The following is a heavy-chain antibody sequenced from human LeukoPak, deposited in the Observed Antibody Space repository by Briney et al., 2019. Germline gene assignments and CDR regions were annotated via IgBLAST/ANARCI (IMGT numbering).Heavy chain of an antibody. CDR1: GITFSSYW. CDR3: VIDLGDYNDF. J-gene: IGHJ4*02. D-gene: IGHD2-15*01. CDR2: INTQGTYT. V-gene: IGHV3-74*01. Sequence: GGSLRLSCAVSGITFSSYWMHWVRQDPGRGLLWVSRINTQGTYTNYADSVKGRFTISRDNAKNTLYLRMSSLRADDTAVYYCVIDLGDYNDFWGQGTLVSVSS.